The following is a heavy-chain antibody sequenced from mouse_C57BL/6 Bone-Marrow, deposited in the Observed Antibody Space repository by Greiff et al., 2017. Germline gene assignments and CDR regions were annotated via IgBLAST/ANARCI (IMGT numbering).Heavy chain of an antibody. CDR2: IWTGGGT. J-gene: IGHJ1*03. CDR1: GFSLTSYA. CDR3: ASSSYGSSPYWYFDV. V-gene: IGHV2-9-1*01. Sequence: VMLVESGPGLVAPSQSLSITCTVSGFSLTSYAISWVRQPPGKGLEWLGVIWTGGGTNYNSALKSRLSISKDNSKSQVFLKMSSLQTDDTARYYCASSSYGSSPYWYFDVWGTGTTVTVSS. D-gene: IGHD1-1*01.